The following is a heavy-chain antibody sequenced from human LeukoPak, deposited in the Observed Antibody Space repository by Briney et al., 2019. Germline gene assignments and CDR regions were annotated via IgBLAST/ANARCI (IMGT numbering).Heavy chain of an antibody. V-gene: IGHV3-7*01. J-gene: IGHJ2*01. Sequence: GGPLSLFCAASGFTFNKYWMIGVPEAPREGREGVAYMNQDGSEIYYVVSVKGTITISRDNGKNSLYLQINSLRTDDTAVYYCTRQQGSMIVVRTTNWFFDLWGRGTLVTVSS. CDR1: GFTFNKYW. CDR2: MNQDGSEI. D-gene: IGHD3-22*01. CDR3: TRQQGSMIVVRTTNWFFDL.